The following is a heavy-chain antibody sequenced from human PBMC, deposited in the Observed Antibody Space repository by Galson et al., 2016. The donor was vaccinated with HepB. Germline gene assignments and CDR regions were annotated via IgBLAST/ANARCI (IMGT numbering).Heavy chain of an antibody. J-gene: IGHJ6*02. CDR2: INSDGSTT. CDR3: VNLGTTRT. CDR1: GFTFSSYW. D-gene: IGHD1-26*01. V-gene: IGHV3-74*01. Sequence: SLRLSCAASGFTFSSYWMHWVRQAPGKGLVWVSRINSDGSTTHYADSVKGRFTMSRDNAKNTLYLQMNNLRAEDTAVYYCVNLGTTRTWGQGTTVTVSS.